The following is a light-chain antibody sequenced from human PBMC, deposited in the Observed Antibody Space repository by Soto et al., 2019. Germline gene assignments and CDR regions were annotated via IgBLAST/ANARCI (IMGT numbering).Light chain of an antibody. CDR1: SSNIGSNT. CDR2: TNN. V-gene: IGLV1-44*01. CDR3: AAWDDSLSVVV. J-gene: IGLJ2*01. Sequence: QSVLTQPPSASVTPGQRVTISCSGSSSNIGSNTVNWYQQLPGTAPKLLLYTNNQRPSGVPDRFSGSRSGTSASLAVSGLQSEDEADYYCAAWDDSLSVVVFGGGTQLTVL.